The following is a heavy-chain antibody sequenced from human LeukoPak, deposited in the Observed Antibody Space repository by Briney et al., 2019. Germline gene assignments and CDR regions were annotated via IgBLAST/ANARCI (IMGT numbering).Heavy chain of an antibody. J-gene: IGHJ4*02. CDR1: GFSFSAYG. CDR2: IWYDGSNK. CDR3: ATARNDYDTNGFSVLDY. D-gene: IGHD3-22*01. Sequence: GGSLRLSCGASGFSFSAYGMHWVRQAPGKGLEWVAVIWYDGSNKDYADSVKGRFTISRDNSQNTLYLQMNSLRAEDTAVYHCATARNDYDTNGFSVLDYWGQGTLVTVSS. V-gene: IGHV3-33*01.